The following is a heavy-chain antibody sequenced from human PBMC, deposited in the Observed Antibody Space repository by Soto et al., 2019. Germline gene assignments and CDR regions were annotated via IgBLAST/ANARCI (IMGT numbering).Heavy chain of an antibody. CDR2: IYYTGST. Sequence: SETLSLTCTVSGGSISSYYWSWIRQPPGKGLEWIGYIYYTGSTNYNPSLKSRVTISVDRSKNQFSLKLSSVTAADTAVYYCARSHIVPRLFMYPYDYWGQGTLVTVSS. CDR1: GGSISSYY. J-gene: IGHJ4*02. CDR3: ARSHIVPRLFMYPYDY. D-gene: IGHD5-12*01. V-gene: IGHV4-59*08.